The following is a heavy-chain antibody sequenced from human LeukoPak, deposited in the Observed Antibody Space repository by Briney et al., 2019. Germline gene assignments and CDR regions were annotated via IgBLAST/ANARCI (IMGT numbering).Heavy chain of an antibody. D-gene: IGHD2-2*01. V-gene: IGHV1-46*01. Sequence: ASVKVSFKASGYTFTSHYMHWVRQAPGQGLEWMGIINPSGGSTSYAQKFQGRVTMTRDTSTSTVYMELSSLRSEDTAVYYCARDGQYQPYYYYYYMDVWGKGTTVTVSS. CDR2: INPSGGST. CDR1: GYTFTSHY. CDR3: ARDGQYQPYYYYYYMDV. J-gene: IGHJ6*03.